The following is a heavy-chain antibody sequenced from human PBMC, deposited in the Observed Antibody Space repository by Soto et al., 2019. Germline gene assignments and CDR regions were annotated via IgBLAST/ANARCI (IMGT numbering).Heavy chain of an antibody. V-gene: IGHV1-18*01. Sequence: QVQLVQSGAEVKKPGASVKVSCKASGYTFTSYGISWVRQAPGQGLEWMGWISAYNGNTNYAQKLQGRVTMTTDTSTSTAYMELRSLRSDDTAVYYCALDFGENLAEQWPGIKNDYWGQGTLVTVSS. J-gene: IGHJ4*02. D-gene: IGHD6-19*01. CDR3: ALDFGENLAEQWPGIKNDY. CDR1: GYTFTSYG. CDR2: ISAYNGNT.